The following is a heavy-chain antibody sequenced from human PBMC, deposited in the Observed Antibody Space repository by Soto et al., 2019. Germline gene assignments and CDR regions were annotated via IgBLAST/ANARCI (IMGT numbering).Heavy chain of an antibody. Sequence: ASVKVSCKASGGTFSSYAISWVRQAPGQGLEWMGGIIPIFGTANYAQKFQGRVTITADESTSTAYMELSSLRSEDTAVYYCARASTYGILTGSGRRAYYYYYGMDVWGQGTTVTVSS. CDR3: ARASTYGILTGSGRRAYYYYYGMDV. CDR1: GGTFSSYA. D-gene: IGHD3-9*01. CDR2: IIPIFGTA. V-gene: IGHV1-69*13. J-gene: IGHJ6*02.